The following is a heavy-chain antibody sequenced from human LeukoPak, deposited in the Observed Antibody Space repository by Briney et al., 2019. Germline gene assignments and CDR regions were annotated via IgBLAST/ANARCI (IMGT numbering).Heavy chain of an antibody. CDR1: GFTFSSYA. CDR3: ARPEFSSGYYYFDY. CDR2: ISYDGSNK. D-gene: IGHD3-22*01. J-gene: IGHJ4*02. V-gene: IGHV3-30*01. Sequence: GRSLRLSCAASGFTFSSYAMHWVRQAPGKGLGWVAVISYDGSNKYYADSVKGRFTISRDNSKNTLYLQMNSLRAEDTAVYYCARPEFSSGYYYFDYWGQGTLVTVSS.